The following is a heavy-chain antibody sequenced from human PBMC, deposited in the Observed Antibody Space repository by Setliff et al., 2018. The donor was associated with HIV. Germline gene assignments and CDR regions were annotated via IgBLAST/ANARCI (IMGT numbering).Heavy chain of an antibody. D-gene: IGHD3-22*01. V-gene: IGHV4-39*01. CDR3: ASRVYYYDSNGSYDYFDD. CDR2: IHYNERT. CDR1: GGSASNSRYY. Sequence: SETLSLTCTVSGGSASNSRYYWAWIRQPPGKGLEYIGSIHYNERTYYNPSLKSRVAISIDTSKNQFSLNLTSLTAADTAVYYCASRVYYYDSNGSYDYFDDWGQGTLVTVSS. J-gene: IGHJ4*02.